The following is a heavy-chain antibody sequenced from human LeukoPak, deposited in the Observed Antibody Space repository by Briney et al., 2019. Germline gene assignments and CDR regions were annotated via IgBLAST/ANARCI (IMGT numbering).Heavy chain of an antibody. CDR3: AKPSDGYNIWDSFDY. Sequence: PGRSLRLSCAASGFTFSSYGMHWVRQAPGKGLEWVAVISYDGSNKYYADSVKGRFTISRDNSKNTLYLQMNSPRAEDTAVYYCAKPSDGYNIWDSFDYWGQGTLVTVSS. V-gene: IGHV3-30*18. CDR1: GFTFSSYG. CDR2: ISYDGSNK. D-gene: IGHD5-24*01. J-gene: IGHJ4*02.